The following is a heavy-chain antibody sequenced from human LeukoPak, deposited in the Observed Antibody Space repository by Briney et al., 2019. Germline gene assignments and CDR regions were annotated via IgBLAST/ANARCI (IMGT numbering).Heavy chain of an antibody. CDR1: GGSFIGYY. D-gene: IGHD2-21*01. Sequence: SETLSLTCAVYGGSFIGYYWGWIRQPPGKGLEWIGEINHSGSTNYNPSLKSRVTISVDTSKNQFSLKLSSVTAADTAVYYCARGSHIGNWFDPWGQGTLVTVSS. CDR2: INHSGST. V-gene: IGHV4-34*01. CDR3: ARGSHIGNWFDP. J-gene: IGHJ5*02.